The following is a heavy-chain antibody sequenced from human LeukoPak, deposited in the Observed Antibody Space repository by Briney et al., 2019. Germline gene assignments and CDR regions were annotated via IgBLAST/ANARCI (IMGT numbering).Heavy chain of an antibody. D-gene: IGHD3-3*01. Sequence: PGGSLRLSCAASGFTFNNCWMGWVRQAPGKGLEWVSAISGSGGSTYYADSVKGRFTISRDNSKNTLYLQMNGLRAEDTAVYYCAKDYGFWSGYPYYFDYWGQGTLVTVSP. CDR3: AKDYGFWSGYPYYFDY. CDR1: GFTFNNCW. V-gene: IGHV3-23*01. J-gene: IGHJ4*02. CDR2: ISGSGGST.